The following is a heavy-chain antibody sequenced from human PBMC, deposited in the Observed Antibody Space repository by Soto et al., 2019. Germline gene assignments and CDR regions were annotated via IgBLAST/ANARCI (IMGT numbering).Heavy chain of an antibody. Sequence: PGGSLRLSCAASGFSFSTSWMTWIRQAPGKGLEWVAQIKPDGSAKTYVDSMKGRFTISRDNSRNSLYLQLDSLSVEDTALYYCATRNNYTFEYWGQGALVTVSS. CDR2: IKPDGSAK. CDR3: ATRNNYTFEY. CDR1: GFSFSTSW. V-gene: IGHV3-7*01. J-gene: IGHJ4*02. D-gene: IGHD3-10*01.